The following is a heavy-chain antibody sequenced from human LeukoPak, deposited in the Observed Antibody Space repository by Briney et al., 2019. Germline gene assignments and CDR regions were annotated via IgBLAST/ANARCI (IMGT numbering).Heavy chain of an antibody. CDR3: ARHYGP. D-gene: IGHD3-16*01. Sequence: SETLSLTCTVSGVSVSSYYWSWIRQPPGKGPEWIGYIYYSGSNNYNPSLKSRVTISVDTSKNQFSLKLSSVTAADTAVYYCARHYGPWGQGTLVTVSS. V-gene: IGHV4-59*02. J-gene: IGHJ5*02. CDR1: GVSVSSYY. CDR2: IYYSGSN.